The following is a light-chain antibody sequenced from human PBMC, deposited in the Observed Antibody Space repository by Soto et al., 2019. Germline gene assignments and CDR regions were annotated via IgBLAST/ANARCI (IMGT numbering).Light chain of an antibody. CDR3: QQYNNWPPT. J-gene: IGKJ5*01. V-gene: IGKV3-15*01. CDR2: GAY. CDR1: QGVSGN. Sequence: EIVMTQSPATLSVSPGERATLSCRASQGVSGNLARYQQKLGQAPRLLIYGAYTRATGVPARFSGSGSGTEFTFTITSLQSEDFAVYYCQQYNNWPPTFGQGTRLEIK.